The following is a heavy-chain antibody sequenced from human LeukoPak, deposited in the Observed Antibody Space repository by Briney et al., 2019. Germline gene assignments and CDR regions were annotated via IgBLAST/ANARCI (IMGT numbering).Heavy chain of an antibody. V-gene: IGHV4-38-2*01. J-gene: IGHJ4*02. CDR1: GYSISSGYY. CDR3: ARSNWNYVDY. Sequence: SETLSLTCAVSGYSISSGYYWGWIRQPPGKGLEWIGSIYHSGSTYYNPSLKSRVTISVDTSKNQFSLKLSSVTAADTAVYYCARSNWNYVDYWGQGTLVTVSS. CDR2: IYHSGST. D-gene: IGHD1-1*01.